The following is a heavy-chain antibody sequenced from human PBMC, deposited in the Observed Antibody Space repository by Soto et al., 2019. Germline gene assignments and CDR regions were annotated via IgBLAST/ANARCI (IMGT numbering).Heavy chain of an antibody. Sequence: QVQLQESGPGLVKPSEALSLTCTVSGGSVSSGSFHWSWVRQPPGKGLERIADIYYSGSTNYNTSLKGRVTLTQDTPESQFSVKIRAMTASDKAVCKCARTGQYGMDVWGQGTTVTVSS. V-gene: IGHV4-61*01. CDR3: ARTGQYGMDV. CDR1: GGSVSSGSFH. CDR2: IYYSGST. J-gene: IGHJ6*02.